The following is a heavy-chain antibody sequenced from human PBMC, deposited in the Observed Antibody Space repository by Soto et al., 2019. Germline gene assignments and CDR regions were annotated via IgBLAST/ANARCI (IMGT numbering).Heavy chain of an antibody. V-gene: IGHV1-8*01. Sequence: ASVKVSCKASGYTFTSYDINWVRQATGQGLEWMGWMNPNSGNTGYAQKFQGRVTMTRNTSISTAYMELSSLRSEDTAVYYCARGMVHYYYYYMECWGKGTTVTVSS. D-gene: IGHD3-10*01. CDR2: MNPNSGNT. J-gene: IGHJ6*03. CDR3: ARGMVHYYYYYMEC. CDR1: GYTFTSYD.